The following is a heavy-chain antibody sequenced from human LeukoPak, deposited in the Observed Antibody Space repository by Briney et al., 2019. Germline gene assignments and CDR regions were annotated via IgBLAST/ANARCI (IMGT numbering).Heavy chain of an antibody. Sequence: SETLSLTCTVSGGSISSYYWSWIRQPPGKGLEWIGYIYYSGSTNYNLSLKSRVTISVDTSKNQFSLKLSSVTAADTAVYYCARDSWSSSWYGGHWFDPWGQGTLVTVSS. D-gene: IGHD6-13*01. CDR3: ARDSWSSSWYGGHWFDP. CDR2: IYYSGST. CDR1: GGSISSYY. J-gene: IGHJ5*02. V-gene: IGHV4-59*01.